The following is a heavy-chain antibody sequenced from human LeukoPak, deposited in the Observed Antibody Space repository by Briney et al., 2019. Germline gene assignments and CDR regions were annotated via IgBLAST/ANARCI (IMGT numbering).Heavy chain of an antibody. Sequence: QSGGSLRLSCAASGFTFTSYSMNWVRQAPGKGLEWVSYISIGGTTIYYADSVKGRFTISRDNAKNSLYLQMNSLRAEDTAVYYCARALLWFGELFPYYYYGMDVWGQGTTVTVSS. CDR1: GFTFTSYS. D-gene: IGHD3-10*01. CDR3: ARALLWFGELFPYYYYGMDV. J-gene: IGHJ6*02. CDR2: ISIGGTTI. V-gene: IGHV3-48*01.